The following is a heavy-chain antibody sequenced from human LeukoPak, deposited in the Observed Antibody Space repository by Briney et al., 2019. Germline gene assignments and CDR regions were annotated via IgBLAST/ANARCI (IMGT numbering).Heavy chain of an antibody. V-gene: IGHV3-30*18. CDR3: AKDVRLVTAIPVGYFQH. CDR2: ISYDGSNK. D-gene: IGHD2-21*02. CDR1: GFTFSSYG. Sequence: GGSLRLSCAASGFTFSSYGMHWVRQAPGKGLEWVAVISYDGSNKYYADSVKGRFTISRDNSKNTLYLQMNSLRAEDTAVYYCAKDVRLVTAIPVGYFQHWGQGTLVTVSS. J-gene: IGHJ1*01.